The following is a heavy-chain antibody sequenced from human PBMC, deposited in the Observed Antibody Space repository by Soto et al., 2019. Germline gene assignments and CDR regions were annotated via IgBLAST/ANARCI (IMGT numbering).Heavy chain of an antibody. CDR1: GGSISSYY. Sequence: SETLSLTCTVSGGSISSYYWSWIRQPPGKGLEWIGYIYYSGSTNYNPSLKSRVTISVDTSKNQFSLKLSSVTAADTAVYYCARGPSWGYDVGSGYYGSRGHFDYWGQGTLVTVSS. V-gene: IGHV4-59*01. D-gene: IGHD3-3*01. CDR2: IYYSGST. J-gene: IGHJ4*02. CDR3: ARGPSWGYDVGSGYYGSRGHFDY.